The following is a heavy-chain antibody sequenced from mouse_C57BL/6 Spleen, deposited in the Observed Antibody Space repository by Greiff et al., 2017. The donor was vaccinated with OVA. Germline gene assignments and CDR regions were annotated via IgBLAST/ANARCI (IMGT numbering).Heavy chain of an antibody. CDR1: GYTFTDYY. Sequence: VQLQQSGPELVKPGASVKISCKASGYTFTDYYMNWVKQSHGKSLEWIGDINPNNGGTSYNQKFKGKATLTVDKSSSTAYMELRSLTSEDSAVYYCARGTTVVATDYWGQGTTLTVSS. V-gene: IGHV1-26*01. CDR3: ARGTTVVATDY. D-gene: IGHD1-1*01. J-gene: IGHJ2*01. CDR2: INPNNGGT.